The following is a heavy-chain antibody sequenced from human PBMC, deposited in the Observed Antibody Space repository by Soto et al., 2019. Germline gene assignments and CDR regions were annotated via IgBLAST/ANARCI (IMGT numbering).Heavy chain of an antibody. CDR3: ARSANTVADHFDL. CDR1: EYTFTIYW. V-gene: IGHV5-51*01. J-gene: IGHJ4*02. CDR2: IYPSDSDT. D-gene: IGHD4-17*01. Sequence: GESLKTSCQVSEYTFTIYWIGWVRQMPGKGLGWMGIIYPSDSDTRYRPSFQGQVTISADQSINTAYLQWDRLKASDTAIYYCARSANTVADHFDLWGQGTPVTVSS.